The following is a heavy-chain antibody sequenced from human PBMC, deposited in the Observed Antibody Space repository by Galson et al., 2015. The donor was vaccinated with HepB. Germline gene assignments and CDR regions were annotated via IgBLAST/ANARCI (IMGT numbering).Heavy chain of an antibody. CDR2: ISWNSGSI. CDR3: AKGIAAADY. CDR1: GFTFDDYA. D-gene: IGHD6-25*01. Sequence: SLRLSCAASGFTFDDYAMHWVRQAPGKGLEWVSGISWNSGSIGYADSVKGRFTISRDNAKNSLYLQVNSLRAEDTALYYCAKGIAAADYWGQGTLVTVSS. V-gene: IGHV3-9*01. J-gene: IGHJ4*02.